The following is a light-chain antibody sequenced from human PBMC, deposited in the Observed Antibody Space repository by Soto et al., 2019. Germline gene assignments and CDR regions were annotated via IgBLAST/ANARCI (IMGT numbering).Light chain of an antibody. CDR1: QTVRNNY. J-gene: IGKJ5*01. V-gene: IGKV3-20*01. CDR3: QQYNNWLPIT. CDR2: GAS. Sequence: EIVLTQSPGTLSLSPGERATLSCRASQTVRNNYLAWYQQKPGQAPRLVIYGASNRATGIPDRFSASGSGTDFTLTISRLEPEDFAVYYCQQYNNWLPITFGQGTRLEIK.